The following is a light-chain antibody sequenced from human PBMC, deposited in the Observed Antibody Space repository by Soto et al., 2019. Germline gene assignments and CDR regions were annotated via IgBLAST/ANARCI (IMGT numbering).Light chain of an antibody. V-gene: IGLV2-14*03. Sequence: QSVLTQPASVSGSPGESITISCTGTSSDVGAYDYVSWYQQHPDKAPTLIIYEVSHRPSGVSNRFSGSKSVNTATLTISGLQAEDEADYYCSSYTSSSTRVFGTGTKVTV. CDR3: SSYTSSSTRV. J-gene: IGLJ1*01. CDR2: EVS. CDR1: SSDVGAYDY.